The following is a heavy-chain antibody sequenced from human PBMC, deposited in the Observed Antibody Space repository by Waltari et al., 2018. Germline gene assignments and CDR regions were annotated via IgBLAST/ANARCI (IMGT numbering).Heavy chain of an antibody. CDR3: AKESGLDYGDFRRDAFDI. D-gene: IGHD4-17*01. CDR2: ISGSGGST. V-gene: IGHV3-23*01. Sequence: EVQLLESGGGLVQPGGSLRLSCAASGFTFSSYAISWCRQAHGTGLEWVSAISGSGGSTYYADSVKGRFTISRDKSKNTLYLQMNSLRAEDTAVYYCAKESGLDYGDFRRDAFDIWGQGTVVTVSS. J-gene: IGHJ3*02. CDR1: GFTFSSYA.